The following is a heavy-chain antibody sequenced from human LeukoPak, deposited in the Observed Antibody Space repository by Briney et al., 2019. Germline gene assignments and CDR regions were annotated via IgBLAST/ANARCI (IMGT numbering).Heavy chain of an antibody. J-gene: IGHJ3*02. V-gene: IGHV1-69*13. D-gene: IGHD3-22*01. CDR3: ARGSPYYYDSSGYSDAFDI. CDR2: IIPIFGTA. Sequence: SVKVSCKASGGTFSSYAISWVRQAPGQGLEWMGGIIPIFGTANYAQKFQGRVTITADESTSTAYMELSSLRSEDTAVYYCARGSPYYYDSSGYSDAFDIWGQGTMVTVSS. CDR1: GGTFSSYA.